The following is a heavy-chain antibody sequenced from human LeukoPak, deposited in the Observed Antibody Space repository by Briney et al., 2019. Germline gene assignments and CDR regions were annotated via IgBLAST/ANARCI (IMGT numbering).Heavy chain of an antibody. CDR3: AKGRGLIIPLDY. CDR2: ISGSGGIT. D-gene: IGHD3-10*01. J-gene: IGHJ4*02. V-gene: IGHV3-23*01. CDR1: GFTFSSYV. Sequence: GGSLRLSCAASGFTFSSYVMSWVRQAPGKGQEWVSGISGSGGITYYADSVKGRFTISRDNSKNTLYLQMNSLRAEDTAVYYCAKGRGLIIPLDYWGQGTLVTVSS.